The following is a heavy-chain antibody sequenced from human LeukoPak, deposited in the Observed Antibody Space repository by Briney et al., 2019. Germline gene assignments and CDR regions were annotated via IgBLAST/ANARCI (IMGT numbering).Heavy chain of an antibody. CDR3: TTEYYDILTGYFFDY. J-gene: IGHJ4*02. D-gene: IGHD3-9*01. Sequence: GGSLRLSCAASGFTFSNAWMSWVRQAPGKGLEWVGRIKSKTDGGTTDYAAPAKGRFTISRDDSKNTLYLQMNSLKTEDTAVYYCTTEYYDILTGYFFDYWGQGTLVTVSS. CDR2: IKSKTDGGTT. CDR1: GFTFSNAW. V-gene: IGHV3-15*01.